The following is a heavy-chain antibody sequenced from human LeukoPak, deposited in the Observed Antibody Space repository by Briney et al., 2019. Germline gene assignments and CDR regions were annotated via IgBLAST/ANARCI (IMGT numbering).Heavy chain of an antibody. J-gene: IGHJ3*02. CDR2: INSGSDII. V-gene: IGHV3-48*01. Sequence: GGALRLSCTASGFTFSDYNMHWVRQAPGKGLEWVSYINSGSDIIYYADSVKGRFTMSRDNAKNSLYLQMDSLRAEDTAVYYCARDGLWSGAFDTWGQGTMVSVS. CDR1: GFTFSDYN. CDR3: ARDGLWSGAFDT. D-gene: IGHD3-10*01.